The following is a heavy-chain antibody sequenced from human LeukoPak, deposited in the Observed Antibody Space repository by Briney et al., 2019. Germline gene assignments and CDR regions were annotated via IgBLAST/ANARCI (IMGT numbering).Heavy chain of an antibody. CDR1: GYTFTGYY. CDR2: INPNSCGT. J-gene: IGHJ6*04. CDR3: ASRYCSSNSCYINYYYYGMDV. V-gene: IGHV1-2*02. Sequence: GASVKVSCKASGYTFTGYYMHWVRQAPGQGLEWMGWINPNSCGTNYPQKFQGRVTMTRDTSISTAYIELSRLGSDDTAVYYCASRYCSSNSCYINYYYYGMDVWGEGTTVTVSS. D-gene: IGHD2-2*02.